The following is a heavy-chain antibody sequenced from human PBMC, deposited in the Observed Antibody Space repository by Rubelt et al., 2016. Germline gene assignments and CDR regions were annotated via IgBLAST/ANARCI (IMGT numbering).Heavy chain of an antibody. CDR3: AVGPRGGSYYVQH. V-gene: IGHV1-2*07. D-gene: IGHD1-26*01. J-gene: IGHJ1*01. Sequence: QVQLVQSGAEVKKPGASVKVSCKASGYTFTSYGISWVRQAPGQGLEWMGWINPNSGGTNNAGKVQGRVTIARDTSISTACMELSRLRSDDTAVYYCAVGPRGGSYYVQHWGQGTLVTVSS. CDR2: INPNSGGT. CDR1: GYTFTSYG.